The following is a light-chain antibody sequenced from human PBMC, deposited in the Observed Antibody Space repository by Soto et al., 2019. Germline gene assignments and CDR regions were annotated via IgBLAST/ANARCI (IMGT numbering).Light chain of an antibody. V-gene: IGKV1-39*01. CDR3: QQYNKWPRT. J-gene: IGKJ1*01. CDR1: QSISIY. CDR2: AAS. Sequence: DIQMTQSPSSLSASVGDRVTITCRASQSISIYLNWYQQKPGKAPKLLIYAASSLQSGVPSRFSGSGSGTEFTLTISSLQSEDFAVYYCQQYNKWPRTFGQGTKVDI.